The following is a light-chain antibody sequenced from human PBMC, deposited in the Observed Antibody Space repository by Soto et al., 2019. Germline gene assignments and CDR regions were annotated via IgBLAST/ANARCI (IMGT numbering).Light chain of an antibody. CDR3: SSYTNSGTVL. CDR1: GSDVGGYDY. CDR2: NVR. V-gene: IGLV2-14*01. Sequence: QSALTQPASVSGSRGQSITISCTGTGSDVGGYDYVSWYQQYAGKAPKLTIYNVRNRPSGVSNRFSGSKSGNTASLTISGLQPEDEADYFCSSYTNSGTVLFGGGTKVTVL. J-gene: IGLJ2*01.